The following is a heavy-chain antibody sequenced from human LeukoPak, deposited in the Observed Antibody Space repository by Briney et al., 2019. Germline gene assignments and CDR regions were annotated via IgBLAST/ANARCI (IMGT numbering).Heavy chain of an antibody. D-gene: IGHD3-3*01. CDR3: SSQYYDFWSGLSGGY. J-gene: IGHJ4*02. V-gene: IGHV3-11*04. CDR2: ISSSGSTI. CDR1: GFTFSDYY. Sequence: PGGSLRLSCAASGFTFSDYYMSWIRQAPGKGLEWVSYISSSGSTIYYADSVKGRFTIYRDNAKNSLYLQMNSLRAEDTAVYYWSSQYYDFWSGLSGGYWGQGTLVTVSS.